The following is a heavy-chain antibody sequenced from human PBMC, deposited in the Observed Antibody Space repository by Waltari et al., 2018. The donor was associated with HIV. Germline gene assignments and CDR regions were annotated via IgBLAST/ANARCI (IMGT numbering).Heavy chain of an antibody. Sequence: QVQLVESGGGVVQPGRSLRLSCAASGFTFSSYAMHWVRQAPGKGLEWVAVVSYDGSNKYYADSVQGRFTISRDNSKNTLYLQMNSLRAEDTAVYYCARDASPWAYDLGGIDYWGQGTLVTVSS. D-gene: IGHD3-22*01. CDR2: VSYDGSNK. CDR1: GFTFSSYA. J-gene: IGHJ4*02. V-gene: IGHV3-30-3*01. CDR3: ARDASPWAYDLGGIDY.